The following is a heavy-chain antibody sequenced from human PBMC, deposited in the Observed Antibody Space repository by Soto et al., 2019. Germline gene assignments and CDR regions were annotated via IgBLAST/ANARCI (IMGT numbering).Heavy chain of an antibody. CDR3: ARVQQWLGDYYYYYGMDV. V-gene: IGHV3-53*04. D-gene: IGHD6-19*01. CDR2: IYSGGST. Sequence: GGSLRLSCAASGFTVSSNYMSWVRQAPGKGLEWVSVIYSGGSTYYADSVKGRFTISRHNSKNTLYLQMNSLRAEDTAVYYCARVQQWLGDYYYYYGMDVWGQGTTVTVSS. J-gene: IGHJ6*02. CDR1: GFTVSSNY.